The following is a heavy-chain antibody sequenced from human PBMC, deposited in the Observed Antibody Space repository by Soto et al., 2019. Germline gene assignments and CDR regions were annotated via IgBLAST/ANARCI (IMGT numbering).Heavy chain of an antibody. CDR3: ASQGVGVGY. D-gene: IGHD2-8*01. Sequence: GGSLRLSCAASVFTFISYSMNWVRQAPGKGLEWVSSISSSSSYIYYADSVKGRFTISRDNAKNSLYLQMNSLRAEDTAVYYCASQGVGVGYWGQGTLVTVSS. CDR2: ISSSSSYI. V-gene: IGHV3-21*01. J-gene: IGHJ4*02. CDR1: VFTFISYS.